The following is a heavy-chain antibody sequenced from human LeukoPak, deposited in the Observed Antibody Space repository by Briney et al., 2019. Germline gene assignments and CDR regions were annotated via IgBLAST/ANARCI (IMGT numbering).Heavy chain of an antibody. Sequence: GGSLRLSCAASGFTFSSYDMNWVRQAPGKGLEWVSSISRSSGYIYYADSVKGRFTISRDNAKNSLYLQMNSLRGEDTAVYYCARDLWFGELFDYWGQGTLVTVSS. V-gene: IGHV3-21*01. CDR3: ARDLWFGELFDY. J-gene: IGHJ4*02. D-gene: IGHD3-10*01. CDR2: ISRSSGYI. CDR1: GFTFSSYD.